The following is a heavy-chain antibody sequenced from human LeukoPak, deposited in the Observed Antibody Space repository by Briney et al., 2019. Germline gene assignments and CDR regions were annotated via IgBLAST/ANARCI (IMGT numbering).Heavy chain of an antibody. CDR1: GGSFSGYY. Sequence: SETLSLTCAVYGGSFSGYYWSWIRQPPGKGLEWIGEINHSGSTNYNPSLKSRVTISVDTSKNQFSLKLSSVTAADTAVYYCTREDTTTANYVGWFDPWGQGTLVTVSS. V-gene: IGHV4-34*01. J-gene: IGHJ5*02. CDR3: TREDTTTANYVGWFDP. CDR2: INHSGST. D-gene: IGHD4-17*01.